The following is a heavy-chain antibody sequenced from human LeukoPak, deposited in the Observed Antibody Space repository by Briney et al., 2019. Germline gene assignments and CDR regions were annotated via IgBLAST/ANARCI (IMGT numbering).Heavy chain of an antibody. D-gene: IGHD3-22*01. Sequence: GGSLRLSCAASGFTFSSYAMSWVRQAPGKGLEWVSAISGSGGSTYYADSVKGRFTISRDNSKNTLYLQMNSLRAEDTAVYYCAKESPPNYYDSSGYYRGYFDYWGQGTLVTVSS. CDR2: ISGSGGST. CDR3: AKESPPNYYDSSGYYRGYFDY. V-gene: IGHV3-23*01. CDR1: GFTFSSYA. J-gene: IGHJ4*02.